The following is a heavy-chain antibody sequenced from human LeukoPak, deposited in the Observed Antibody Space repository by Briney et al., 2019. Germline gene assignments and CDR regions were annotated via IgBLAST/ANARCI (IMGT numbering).Heavy chain of an antibody. D-gene: IGHD2-15*01. CDR1: GFTFSSYA. V-gene: IGHV3-30*04. CDR2: ISYDGSNK. Sequence: QPGGSLRLSCAASGFTFSSYAMHWVGQAPGKGLEWVAVISYDGSNKYYADSVKGRFTISRDNSKNTLYLQMNSLRAEDTAVYYCARVWHCSGGSCYGEGVDYWGQGTLVTVSS. J-gene: IGHJ4*02. CDR3: ARVWHCSGGSCYGEGVDY.